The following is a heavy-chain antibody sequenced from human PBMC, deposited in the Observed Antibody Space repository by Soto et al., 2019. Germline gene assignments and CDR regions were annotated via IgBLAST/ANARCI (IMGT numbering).Heavy chain of an antibody. V-gene: IGHV4-31*03. J-gene: IGHJ5*01. CDR3: ARARQYYDSEFDS. Sequence: SETLSLTCTVSGDSISSGAYYWSWIRQHPGKGLEWIGYISYSGRTYYNPSLKSRLTISLDTSENQFSLKLTSVTAADTAMYYGARARQYYDSEFDSWGQGTLVTVSS. D-gene: IGHD3-22*01. CDR1: GDSISSGAYY. CDR2: ISYSGRT.